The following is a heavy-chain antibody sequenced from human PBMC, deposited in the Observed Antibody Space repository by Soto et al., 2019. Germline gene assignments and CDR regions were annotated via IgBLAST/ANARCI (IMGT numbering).Heavy chain of an antibody. D-gene: IGHD7-27*01. CDR2: IYYSGST. CDR1: GGSISSSSYY. Sequence: SETLSLTCTVSGGSISSSSYYWGWIRQPPGKGLEWIGSIYYSGSTYYNPSLKSRVTISVDTSKNQFSQKLGSVTAADTAVYYCARLELGILHVWGKGTTVTVSS. V-gene: IGHV4-39*01. CDR3: ARLELGILHV. J-gene: IGHJ6*04.